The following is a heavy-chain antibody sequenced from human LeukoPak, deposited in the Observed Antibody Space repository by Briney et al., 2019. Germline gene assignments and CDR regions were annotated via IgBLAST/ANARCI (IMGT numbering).Heavy chain of an antibody. V-gene: IGHV1-2*02. Sequence: GASVKVSCKASGHTFTGYYMHWVRQAPGQGLEWMGWINPNSGGTNYAQKFQGRVTMTRDTSISTAYMELSRLRSDDTAVYYCARGGQLVLTQNCFDPWGQGTLVTVSS. CDR2: INPNSGGT. CDR1: GHTFTGYY. CDR3: ARGGQLVLTQNCFDP. D-gene: IGHD6-13*01. J-gene: IGHJ5*02.